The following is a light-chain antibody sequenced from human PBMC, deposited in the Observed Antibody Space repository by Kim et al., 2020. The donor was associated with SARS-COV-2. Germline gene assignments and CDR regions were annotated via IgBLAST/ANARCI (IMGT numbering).Light chain of an antibody. Sequence: SYELTQPPSVSVSPGQTASITCSGDKLGDKYACWYEQKPSQSAVLVIYEDSKRPAGLPERFSGFNSGNTATLTISGTQAMDEADYYCQAWDSSTVVFGGG. CDR1: KLGDKY. CDR2: EDS. CDR3: QAWDSSTVV. V-gene: IGLV3-1*01. J-gene: IGLJ2*01.